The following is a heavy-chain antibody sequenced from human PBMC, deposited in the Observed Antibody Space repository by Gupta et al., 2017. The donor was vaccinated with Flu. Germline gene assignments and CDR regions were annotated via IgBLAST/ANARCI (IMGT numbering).Heavy chain of an antibody. Sequence: QVQLQQWGAGLLKPSETLSLTCAVYGGSFSGYYWSWIRQPPGKGLEWIGEINHSGSTNYTPSLKGRVTKSVNTSKDQVSLKLSSVTAADTAVYYCARSGGRIIAAAGRGAFDIWGQGTMVTVSS. J-gene: IGHJ3*02. V-gene: IGHV4-34*01. CDR2: INHSGST. CDR1: GGSFSGYY. D-gene: IGHD6-13*01. CDR3: ARSGGRIIAAAGRGAFDI.